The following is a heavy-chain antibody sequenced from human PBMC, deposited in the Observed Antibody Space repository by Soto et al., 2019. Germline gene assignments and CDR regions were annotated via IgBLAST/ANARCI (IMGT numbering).Heavy chain of an antibody. CDR1: GYIFPSDI. J-gene: IGHJ6*02. CDR3: ATGLRYYYDSSGYYPVVGMDV. D-gene: IGHD3-22*01. Sequence: GVSVPGSCKASGYIFPSDIIRWVRQAPGQRLEWMGCFDLENGETSYAQKFQGRVTMTEDTSTDTAYMELSSLRSEDTAVYYCATGLRYYYDSSGYYPVVGMDVWGQGTTVTVSS. V-gene: IGHV1-24*01. CDR2: FDLENGET.